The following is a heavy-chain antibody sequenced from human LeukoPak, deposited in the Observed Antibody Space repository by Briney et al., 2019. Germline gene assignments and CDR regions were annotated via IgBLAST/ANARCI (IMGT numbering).Heavy chain of an antibody. CDR3: ARDDALATDGFDS. Sequence: GGSLRLSCVASGFTFTRYAMHWVRQAPGKGLEWVTVVSYDGNDKYYADSVKGRFTISRGNSKNTVYLQMNSLRAEDTAVYYCARDDALATDGFDSWGQGTLVTVSS. J-gene: IGHJ4*02. D-gene: IGHD5-24*01. CDR1: GFTFTRYA. V-gene: IGHV3-30*04. CDR2: VSYDGNDK.